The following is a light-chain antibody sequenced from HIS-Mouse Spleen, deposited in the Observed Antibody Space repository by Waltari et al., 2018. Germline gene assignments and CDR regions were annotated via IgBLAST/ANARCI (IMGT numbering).Light chain of an antibody. J-gene: IGLJ2*01. CDR1: ALPKKS. CDR2: EDS. V-gene: IGLV3-10*01. CDR3: YSTDSSGNHRV. Sequence: SYELTQPPSVSVSPGQTARIPCSGDALPKKSAYWYQQKSGQAPVLAIYEDSKRPSGIPERFSGSSSGTMATLTISGAQVEDEADYYCYSTDSSGNHRVFGGGTKLTVL.